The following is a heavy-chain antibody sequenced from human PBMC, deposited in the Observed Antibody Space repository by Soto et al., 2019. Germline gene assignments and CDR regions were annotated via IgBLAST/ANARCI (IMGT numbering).Heavy chain of an antibody. J-gene: IGHJ5*02. Sequence: SETLSLTCTVSGGSISSGGYYWSWIRQHPGKGLEWIGYIYYSGSTYYNPSLKSRVTISVDTSKNQFSLKLSSVTAADTAVYYCARLQGYRVAAAGMRLRPNWFDPWGQGTLVTVSS. D-gene: IGHD6-13*01. CDR3: ARLQGYRVAAAGMRLRPNWFDP. CDR2: IYYSGST. V-gene: IGHV4-31*03. CDR1: GGSISSGGYY.